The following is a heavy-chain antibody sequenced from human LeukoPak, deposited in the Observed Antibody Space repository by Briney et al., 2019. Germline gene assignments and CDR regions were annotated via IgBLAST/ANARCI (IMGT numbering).Heavy chain of an antibody. D-gene: IGHD3-22*01. Sequence: AGGSLRLSCAASGFTFSSYAMRWVRQAPGKGLVWVSRISSDGIATAYAESVKGQFTISRDNAKNTLYLQMSSLRVDDTGLYYCARDYSGYYSPFDSWGQGTLVTVSS. J-gene: IGHJ5*01. CDR3: ARDYSGYYSPFDS. CDR2: ISSDGIAT. V-gene: IGHV3-74*01. CDR1: GFTFSSYA.